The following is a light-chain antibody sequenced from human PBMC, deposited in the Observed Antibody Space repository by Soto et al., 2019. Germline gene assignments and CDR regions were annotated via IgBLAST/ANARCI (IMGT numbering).Light chain of an antibody. CDR1: QSVLYSSNNKNY. CDR2: WES. Sequence: DIVMTQSPDSLAVSLGERATINCKSSQSVLYSSNNKNYFAWYQQKPGRPPKLLIYWESTRESGVPDRFSGTGSGTDFKLTISSLQAKDGADYECQQDYSTPFSFGRGTKVDI. CDR3: QQDYSTPFS. V-gene: IGKV4-1*01. J-gene: IGKJ3*01.